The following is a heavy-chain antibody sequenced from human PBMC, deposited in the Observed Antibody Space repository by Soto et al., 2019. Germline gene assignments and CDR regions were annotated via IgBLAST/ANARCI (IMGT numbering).Heavy chain of an antibody. CDR2: IYYSGST. CDR3: ARGVTMVRGVIIPWFDP. CDR1: GGSISSGDYY. V-gene: IGHV4-30-4*01. J-gene: IGHJ5*02. Sequence: SETLSLTCTVSGGSISSGDYYWSWIRQPPGKGLEWIGYIYYSGSTYYNPSLKSRVTISVDTSKNHFSLKLSSVTAADTAVYYCARGVTMVRGVIIPWFDPWGQGTLVTVS. D-gene: IGHD3-10*01.